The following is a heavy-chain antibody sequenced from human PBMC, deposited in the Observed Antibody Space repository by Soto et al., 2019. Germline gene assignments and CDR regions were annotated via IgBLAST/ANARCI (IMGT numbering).Heavy chain of an antibody. Sequence: QVHLQESGPGLVKPSQTLSLTCTVSGVSISSDEYYWNWIRQLPGKGLEWIGFIHHSGSTFFNPSLERQVSISVDSSKNQFFLTLNSVTAADTAVYYCARRLTVSGSSYFDNWGQGILVRVSS. D-gene: IGHD3-10*01. CDR2: IHHSGST. CDR1: GVSISSDEYY. V-gene: IGHV4-31*01. CDR3: ARRLTVSGSSYFDN. J-gene: IGHJ4*02.